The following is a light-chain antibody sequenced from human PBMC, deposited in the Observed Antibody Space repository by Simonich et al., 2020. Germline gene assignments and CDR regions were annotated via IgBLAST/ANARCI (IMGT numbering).Light chain of an antibody. CDR1: SSDVGGYNY. CDR2: DVS. J-gene: IGLJ3*02. V-gene: IGLV2-14*01. CDR3: SSYTSSSTWV. Sequence: QSALTQPASVSGSPGQSITISCTGTSSDVGGYNYVSCYQQHPGKAPNLMIYDVSNRPSGVSNRFSGSKSGNTASLTIAGLQAEDEADYYCSSYTSSSTWVFGGGTKLTVL.